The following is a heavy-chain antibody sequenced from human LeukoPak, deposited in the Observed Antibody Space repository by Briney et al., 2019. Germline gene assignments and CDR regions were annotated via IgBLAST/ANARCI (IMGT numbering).Heavy chain of an antibody. J-gene: IGHJ4*02. CDR2: IYWNDDK. Sequence: SGPTLVNPTQTPTLTCTFSGFSLSTSGVGVGWIRQPPGKALEWLALIYWNDDKRYSPSLKSRLTITKDTSKNQVVLTMTNMDPVDTATYYCAHSREWLLSHGGFDYWGQGTLVTVSS. CDR1: GFSLSTSGVG. V-gene: IGHV2-5*01. D-gene: IGHD3-3*01. CDR3: AHSREWLLSHGGFDY.